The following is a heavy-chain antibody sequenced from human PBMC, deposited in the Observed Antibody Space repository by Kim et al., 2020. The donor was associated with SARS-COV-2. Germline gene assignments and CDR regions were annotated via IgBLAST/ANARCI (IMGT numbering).Heavy chain of an antibody. CDR3: MKGGWGWIWDH. CDR2: IDGSDGTT. Sequence: GGSLRLSCTTSGFTFTGHAMSWVRQAPGKGLEWVSSIDGSDGTTYYVDSVRGRFTISRDDSKNTLYLQMRALRGDGTAVYYCMKGGWGWIWDHWGQGTLVTVSS. V-gene: IGHV3-23*01. D-gene: IGHD2-21*01. CDR1: GFTFTGHA. J-gene: IGHJ4*02.